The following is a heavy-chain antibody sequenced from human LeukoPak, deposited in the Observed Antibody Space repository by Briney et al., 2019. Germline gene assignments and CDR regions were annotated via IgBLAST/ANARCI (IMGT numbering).Heavy chain of an antibody. CDR3: ARDYLKVVVAGTAPSAGHMDY. J-gene: IGHJ4*02. CDR1: GYTFTSYY. V-gene: IGHV1-46*01. Sequence: ASVKVSCKASGYTFTSYYMHWVRQAPGQGLEWMGIINPSGGSTSYAQNFQGRVTMTRDTSTSTVYMELSSLRSEDMAVYYCARDYLKVVVAGTAPSAGHMDYWGQGTLVTVSS. D-gene: IGHD2-15*01. CDR2: INPSGGST.